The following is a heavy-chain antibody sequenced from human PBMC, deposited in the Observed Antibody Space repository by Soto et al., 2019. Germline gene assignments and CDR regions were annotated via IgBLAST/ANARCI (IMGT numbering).Heavy chain of an antibody. D-gene: IGHD2-21*02. V-gene: IGHV1-3*05. CDR2: INAGDGNT. Sequence: QGQLVQSGAEEKKPGASVKVSCKASGYTFTSYAMHWVRQSPGQRLEWMGWINAGDGNTKYSQKFQGRVTITRDTSASTAYRELSRMRSEETAVYYCARAWVGVTAPDYWGQGTLVTVSS. J-gene: IGHJ4*02. CDR1: GYTFTSYA. CDR3: ARAWVGVTAPDY.